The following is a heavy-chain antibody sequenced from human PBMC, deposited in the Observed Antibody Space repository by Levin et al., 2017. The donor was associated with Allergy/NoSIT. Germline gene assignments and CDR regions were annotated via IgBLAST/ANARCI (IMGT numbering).Heavy chain of an antibody. V-gene: IGHV3-74*01. CDR3: AKDRGDVAVVGTASKHYYHGMDV. D-gene: IGHD3-3*01. Sequence: AGGSLRLSCAASGFTFNGYWMHWVRQAPGKGLMWVSRLNSDGSRAAYADSVKGRFTISSDNAKTTLFLHMSSLRAEDTAVYYCAKDRGDVAVVGTASKHYYHGMDVWGQGTTVTVSS. CDR1: GFTFNGYW. J-gene: IGHJ6*02. CDR2: LNSDGSRA.